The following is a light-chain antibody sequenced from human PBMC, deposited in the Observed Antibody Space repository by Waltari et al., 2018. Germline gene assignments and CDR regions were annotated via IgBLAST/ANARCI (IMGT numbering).Light chain of an antibody. J-gene: IGKJ1*01. Sequence: EIVMTQSPVTLSVSQGERATLSCRASQSVGSNLAWYQQKPGQAPSLLIYGASTRANGIPGRFSGSGSGTEFTLTLSSLQSEDFAVYYCQQYNKWPRTFGQGTKVEIK. CDR2: GAS. CDR3: QQYNKWPRT. V-gene: IGKV3-15*01. CDR1: QSVGSN.